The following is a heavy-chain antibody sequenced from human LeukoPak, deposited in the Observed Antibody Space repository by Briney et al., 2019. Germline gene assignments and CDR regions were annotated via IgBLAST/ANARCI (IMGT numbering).Heavy chain of an antibody. CDR2: IYYSGNT. V-gene: IGHV4-39*02. CDR1: GGSISSGSYY. D-gene: IGHD3-3*01. Sequence: SQTLSLTCTVSGGSISSGSYYWSWIRQPPGKGLEWIGGIYYSGNTYYNPSLKSRVTVSVDTSKNQFSLKLSFVTAADTAVYYCARDVWSGYYDRYNWFDPWGQGTLVTVSS. J-gene: IGHJ5*02. CDR3: ARDVWSGYYDRYNWFDP.